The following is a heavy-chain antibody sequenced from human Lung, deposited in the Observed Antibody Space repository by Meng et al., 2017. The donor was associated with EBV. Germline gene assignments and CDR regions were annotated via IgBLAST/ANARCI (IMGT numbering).Heavy chain of an antibody. V-gene: IGHV3-53*01. J-gene: IGHJ4*02. CDR2: INSGGNT. CDR1: ALSVNSNY. CDR3: ARESVQLWSFDY. D-gene: IGHD2-21*01. Sequence: EVQWVGVGGGLIQPGGSLRLSCGASALSVNSNYMNWVRQAPGKGLEWVSVINSGGNTYYADSVKGRFTISRDNLKNTVYLQMKSLTVEDTAVYFCARESVQLWSFDYWGQGTLVTVSS.